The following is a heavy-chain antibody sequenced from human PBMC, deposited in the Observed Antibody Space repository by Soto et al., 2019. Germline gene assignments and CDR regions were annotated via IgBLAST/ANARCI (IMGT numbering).Heavy chain of an antibody. CDR1: GYTFTHYY. V-gene: IGHV1-46*01. J-gene: IGHJ4*02. CDR3: ATSVNSAMTFDY. D-gene: IGHD5-18*01. Sequence: ASVKVSCKASGYTFTHYYIHWVRQAPGQGLEWMGIINPNGGITTYAQKFRAGFTMTRDTSTSTVYLELSSLRSEDSAIYYCATSVNSAMTFDYWGQGTLVTVSS. CDR2: INPNGGIT.